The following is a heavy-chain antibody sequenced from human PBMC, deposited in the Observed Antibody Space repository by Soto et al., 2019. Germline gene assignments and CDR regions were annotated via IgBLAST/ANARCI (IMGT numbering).Heavy chain of an antibody. CDR2: INPSGGST. V-gene: IGHV1-46*01. J-gene: IGHJ5*02. D-gene: IGHD5-12*01. CDR3: ARYLPPTRGDPNWFDL. Sequence: ASVKVSCKASGYTFTSHYRHWVRQAPGQGIEWMGIINPSGGSTSYAQKFQGRVTMTRDTSTSTVYMELSSLRSEDTAVYYCARYLPPTRGDPNWFDLWGQRTLVTVSS. CDR1: GYTFTSHY.